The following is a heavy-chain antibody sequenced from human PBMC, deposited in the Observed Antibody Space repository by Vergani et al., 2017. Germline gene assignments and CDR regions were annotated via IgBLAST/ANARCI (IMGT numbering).Heavy chain of an antibody. D-gene: IGHD4-23*01. CDR2: IRSNANSYAT. Sequence: EVQLVESGGGLVQPGGSLKLSCAASGFTFSGSGMNWVRQASGKGLEWVGRIRSNANSYATAYAASVKGRFTISSDNTKNKMYLKMNSLKTEDTAVYYCARRGYGGADLDYWGQGTLVTVSS. CDR1: GFTFSGSG. V-gene: IGHV3-73*02. CDR3: ARRGYGGADLDY. J-gene: IGHJ4*02.